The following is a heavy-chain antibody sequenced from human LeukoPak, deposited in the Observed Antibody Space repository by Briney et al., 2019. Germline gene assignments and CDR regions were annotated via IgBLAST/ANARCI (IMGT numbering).Heavy chain of an antibody. CDR2: ISSSGSTI. D-gene: IGHD3-22*01. J-gene: IGHJ4*02. CDR3: ARDAHTYYYDSSGYSYRSN. CDR1: GFTFSSYE. Sequence: GGSVRLSCAASGFTFSSYEMNWVRQAPGKGLKWVSYISSSGSTIYYADSVKGRFTISRDNAKNSLYLQMNSLRAEDTAVYYCARDAHTYYYDSSGYSYRSNWGQGTLVTVSS. V-gene: IGHV3-48*03.